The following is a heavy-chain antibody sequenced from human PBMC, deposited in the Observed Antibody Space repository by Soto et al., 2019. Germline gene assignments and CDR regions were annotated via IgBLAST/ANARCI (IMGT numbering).Heavy chain of an antibody. D-gene: IGHD3-3*01. V-gene: IGHV3-7*01. CDR2: IKQDGSEK. CDR3: ARVCSFGVVIGVYYFDY. Sequence: GGSLRLSCAASGFTFSSYWMSWVRQAPGKGLEWVANIKQDGSEKYYVDSVKGRFTISRDNAKNSLYLQMNSLRAEDPAVYYCARVCSFGVVIGVYYFDYWGQGTLVTVSS. J-gene: IGHJ4*02. CDR1: GFTFSSYW.